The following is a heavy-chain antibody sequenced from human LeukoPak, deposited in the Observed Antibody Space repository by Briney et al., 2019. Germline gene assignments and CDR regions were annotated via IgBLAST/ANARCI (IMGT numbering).Heavy chain of an antibody. J-gene: IGHJ5*02. CDR3: ARHLGYCSSTSCHPSWFDP. CDR1: GGSISSYY. D-gene: IGHD2-2*01. Sequence: SETLSLTCTVSGGSISSYYWSWIRQPPGKGLEWIGYIYTSGSTNYNPSLKSRVTISVDTSKNQFFLKLSSVTAADTAVYYCARHLGYCSSTSCHPSWFDPWGQGTLVTVSS. V-gene: IGHV4-4*09. CDR2: IYTSGST.